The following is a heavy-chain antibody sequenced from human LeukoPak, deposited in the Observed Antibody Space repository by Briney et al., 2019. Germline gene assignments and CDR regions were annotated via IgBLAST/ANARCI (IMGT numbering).Heavy chain of an antibody. CDR1: GFTFSSYA. CDR3: AKVAWALTPIAAANFDY. J-gene: IGHJ4*02. Sequence: GGSLRLSCAASGFTFSSYAMHWVRQAPGKGLEWVSGISWNSGSIGYADSVKGRFTISRDNAKNSLYLQMNSLRAEDTALYYCAKVAWALTPIAAANFDYWGQGTLVTVSS. V-gene: IGHV3-9*01. CDR2: ISWNSGSI. D-gene: IGHD6-13*01.